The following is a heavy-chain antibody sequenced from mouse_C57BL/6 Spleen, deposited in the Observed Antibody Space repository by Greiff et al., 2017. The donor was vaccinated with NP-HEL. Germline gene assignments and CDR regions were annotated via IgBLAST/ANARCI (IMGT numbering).Heavy chain of an antibody. V-gene: IGHV2-2*01. J-gene: IGHJ2*01. CDR3: ARDGLRRDFDD. D-gene: IGHD2-4*01. CDR2: IWRGGST. CDR1: GFSLTSYG. Sequence: QVQLQQSGPGLVQPSQSLSITCTVSGFSLTSYGVHWVRQSPGKGLEWLGVIWRGGSTDYYAAFISRLSINKDNSKSQVFFKMNSLQADDTAIYYCARDGLRRDFDDWGQGTTLTVSS.